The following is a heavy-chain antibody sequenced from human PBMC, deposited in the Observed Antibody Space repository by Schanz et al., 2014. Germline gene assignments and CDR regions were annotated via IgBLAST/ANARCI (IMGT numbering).Heavy chain of an antibody. V-gene: IGHV4-59*08. CDR1: GASISFYD. Sequence: QVQLQESGPGLVKPSETLSLTCTVSGASISFYDWNWIRQSPGKGLEWIGYIYHSGSPIYNPSLQSRAPISIHTHKNQFSLKRESVTAADTAMYFCARQGDVYRLDYWGQGTLVTVTS. D-gene: IGHD1-26*01. CDR3: ARQGDVYRLDY. CDR2: IYHSGSP. J-gene: IGHJ4*02.